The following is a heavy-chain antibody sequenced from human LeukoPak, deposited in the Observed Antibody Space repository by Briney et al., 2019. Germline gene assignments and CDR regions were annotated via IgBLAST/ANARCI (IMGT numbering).Heavy chain of an antibody. CDR3: ARVGRWELGY. D-gene: IGHD1-26*01. Sequence: ASVKVSCKASGYTFTAYAMHWVRQAPGQRLEWMGWINAGGGYTKYSQKFQGRVTITRDTSASTAYMELSSLKSEDTAVYFCARVGRWELGYWGQGTLVTVSS. CDR2: INAGGGYT. J-gene: IGHJ4*02. V-gene: IGHV1-3*01. CDR1: GYTFTAYA.